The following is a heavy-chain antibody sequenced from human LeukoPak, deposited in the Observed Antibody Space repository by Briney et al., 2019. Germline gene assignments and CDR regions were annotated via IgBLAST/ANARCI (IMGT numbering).Heavy chain of an antibody. CDR3: ARLVPAATDHYYHMDV. J-gene: IGHJ6*03. CDR1: GYTFTSYD. CDR2: MNPNSGNT. D-gene: IGHD2-2*01. Sequence: ASVKVSCKASGYTFTSYDINWVRQATGQGLEWMGWMNPNSGNTGYAQKFQGRVTITRNTSISTAYMELSSLRSEDTAVYYCARLVPAATDHYYHMDVWGKGTTVTVSS. V-gene: IGHV1-8*03.